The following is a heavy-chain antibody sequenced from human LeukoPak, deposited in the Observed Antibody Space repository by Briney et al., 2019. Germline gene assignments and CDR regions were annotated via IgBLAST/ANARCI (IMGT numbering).Heavy chain of an antibody. D-gene: IGHD3-10*01. CDR2: IFYSGST. CDR1: GFTFSSYA. V-gene: IGHV4-59*12. CDR3: AKSNGYGLVDI. Sequence: AGGSLRLSCAASGFTFSSYAMSWVRQAPGKGLEWIGNIFYSGSTYYSPSVKSRVTISLDTSRNQFSLKLNSVTAADTAVYYCAKSNGYGLVDIWGQGTMVTVSS. J-gene: IGHJ3*02.